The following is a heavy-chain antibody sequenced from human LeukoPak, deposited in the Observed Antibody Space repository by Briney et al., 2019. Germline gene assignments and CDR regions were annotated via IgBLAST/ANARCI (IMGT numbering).Heavy chain of an antibody. J-gene: IGHJ4*02. CDR2: ISGSGGST. D-gene: IGHD6-19*01. CDR3: AKDNRIAVAGTLDY. V-gene: IGHV3-23*01. Sequence: GGSLRLSCAASGFTFSSYAMSWVRQAPGKGLEWVSAISGSGGSTYYADSVKGRFTISRDNSKNTLYLQMNSLRAEDTAVYYCAKDNRIAVAGTLDYWGQGTRVTVSS. CDR1: GFTFSSYA.